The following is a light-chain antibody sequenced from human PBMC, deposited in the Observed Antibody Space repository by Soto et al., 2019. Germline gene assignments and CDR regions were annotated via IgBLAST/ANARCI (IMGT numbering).Light chain of an antibody. CDR3: HQCGSSPQT. CDR1: QTVSSSF. CDR2: GAS. Sequence: EIVLTQSPGTLSLSPGERATLSCRASQTVSSSFLAWYQQKPCQAPRLLIYGASTRATGIPDRFSGSGSGTDCPLTISRLEPEDFAVYYCHQCGSSPQTFGQGTKVEVK. V-gene: IGKV3-20*01. J-gene: IGKJ1*01.